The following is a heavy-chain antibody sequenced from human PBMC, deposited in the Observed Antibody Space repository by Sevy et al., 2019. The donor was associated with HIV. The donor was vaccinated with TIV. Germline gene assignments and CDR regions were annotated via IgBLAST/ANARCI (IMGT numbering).Heavy chain of an antibody. D-gene: IGHD3-16*01. CDR3: ARGHVRGASRPFDP. CDR1: GESFSNYY. J-gene: IGHJ5*02. CDR2: IDHSGRS. V-gene: IGHV4-34*01. Sequence: SETLSLTCAVYGESFSNYYWSWIRLSPGKGLESIGEIDHSGRSDYNPSLKSRVTMSLDTSKNQFSLKLTSVTAADTAVYYCARGHVRGASRPFDPWGQGTLVTVSS.